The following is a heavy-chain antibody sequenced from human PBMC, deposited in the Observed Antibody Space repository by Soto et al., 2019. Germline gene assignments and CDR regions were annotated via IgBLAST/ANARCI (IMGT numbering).Heavy chain of an antibody. Sequence: PVQVSWAPSRFTLHACSIQGVREDPGQGLEWMGWINPQTGGTSYAQKFQGRVTLSRDTSSNTAYLELSRLTFDDAAVYFCARERYQVISDGMDVWGQGNTVTAS. CDR2: INPQTGGT. CDR1: RFTLHACS. V-gene: IGHV1-2*02. J-gene: IGHJ6*02. D-gene: IGHD2-2*01. CDR3: ARERYQVISDGMDV.